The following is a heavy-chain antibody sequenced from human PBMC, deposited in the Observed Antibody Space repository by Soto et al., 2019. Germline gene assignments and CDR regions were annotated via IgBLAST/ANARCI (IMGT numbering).Heavy chain of an antibody. D-gene: IGHD4-17*01. Sequence: QVQLQESGPGLVKPSETLSLTCTVSGGSIRTYYWDWIRQPPGKELEWIGYTHYSGNTNYHPSRKSRVTISLDTSRNQFALKLSSVTAADTAIYYCARHTVTIRAGFDYWGQGALVTVSS. CDR2: THYSGNT. CDR3: ARHTVTIRAGFDY. V-gene: IGHV4-59*01. J-gene: IGHJ4*02. CDR1: GGSIRTYY.